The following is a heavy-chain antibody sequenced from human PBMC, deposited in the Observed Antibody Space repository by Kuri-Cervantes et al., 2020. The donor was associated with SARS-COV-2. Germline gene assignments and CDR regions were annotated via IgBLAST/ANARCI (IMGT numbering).Heavy chain of an antibody. CDR3: ARDFWSGYYYPSSGL. D-gene: IGHD3-3*01. Sequence: GSLRLSCAVYGGSFNDYYWTWIRQRPGKGLEWIWEINHSGSTNYNPSLKSRVTISVDTSNNQFSLKLSSVTAADTAVYSCARDFWSGYYYPSSGLWGRGTLVTVSS. CDR1: GGSFNDYY. V-gene: IGHV4-34*01. CDR2: INHSGST. J-gene: IGHJ2*01.